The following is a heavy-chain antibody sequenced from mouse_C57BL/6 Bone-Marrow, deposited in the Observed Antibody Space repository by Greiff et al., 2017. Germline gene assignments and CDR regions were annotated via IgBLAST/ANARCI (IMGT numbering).Heavy chain of an antibody. D-gene: IGHD2-5*01. Sequence: EVQLQESGEGLVKPGGSLKLSCAASGFTFSSYAMSWVRQTPEKRLEWVAYISSGGDYIYYADTVKGRFTISRDNARNTLYLQMSSLKSEDTAMYYCTRGAYYSNPYYAMDYWGQGTSVTVSS. CDR1: GFTFSSYA. CDR2: ISSGGDYI. CDR3: TRGAYYSNPYYAMDY. V-gene: IGHV5-9-1*02. J-gene: IGHJ4*01.